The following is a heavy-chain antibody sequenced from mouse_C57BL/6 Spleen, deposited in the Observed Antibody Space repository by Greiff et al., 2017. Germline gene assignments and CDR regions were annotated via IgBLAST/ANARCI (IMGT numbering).Heavy chain of an antibody. Sequence: VQLQQSGAELVRPGASVTLSCKASGYTFTDYEMHWVKQTPVHGLEWIGAIDPETGGTAYNQKFKGKAILTADKSSSTAYMELRSLTSEDSAVYYCTRDGSSLFAYWGQGTLVTGSA. V-gene: IGHV1-15*01. D-gene: IGHD1-1*01. CDR1: GYTFTDYE. CDR2: IDPETGGT. CDR3: TRDGSSLFAY. J-gene: IGHJ3*01.